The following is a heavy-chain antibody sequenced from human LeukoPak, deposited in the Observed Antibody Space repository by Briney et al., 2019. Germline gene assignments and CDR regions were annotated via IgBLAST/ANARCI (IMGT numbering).Heavy chain of an antibody. J-gene: IGHJ3*02. CDR1: GFTFSSYG. CDR2: IWYDGSNK. CDR3: ARDLYGGYAFDI. Sequence: GGSLRLSCAASGFTFSSYGMHWVRQAPGKGLEWVAVIWYDGSNKHYADSVKGRFTISRDNSKNTLYLQMNSLRAEDTAVYYCARDLYGGYAFDIWGQGTMVTVSS. V-gene: IGHV3-33*01. D-gene: IGHD2/OR15-2a*01.